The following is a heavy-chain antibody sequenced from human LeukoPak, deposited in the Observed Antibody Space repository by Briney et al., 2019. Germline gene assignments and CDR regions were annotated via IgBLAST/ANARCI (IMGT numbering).Heavy chain of an antibody. V-gene: IGHV3-9*01. Sequence: PGGSLRLSCAASGFTFDDCAMHWVRQTPGKGLEWVSGISWNSGSIGYADSVKGRFTISRDNAKNSLYLQMNSLRAEDTALYYCAKSLGYRGGYYYYYAMGVWGQGTTVTVSS. CDR1: GFTFDDCA. D-gene: IGHD2-15*01. CDR2: ISWNSGSI. J-gene: IGHJ6*02. CDR3: AKSLGYRGGYYYYYAMGV.